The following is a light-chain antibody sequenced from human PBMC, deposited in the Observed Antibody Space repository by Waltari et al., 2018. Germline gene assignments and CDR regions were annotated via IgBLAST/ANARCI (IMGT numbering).Light chain of an antibody. CDR1: SSDSGGYNV. Sequence: SALTQPDSVSGSPGQSITISCSGISSDSGGYNVSSLDQQHPGEAPKVILYDVTNRPSGVSNRFSGSKSGSSASLTISGLQPEDEADYYCSSFTSSTTGIFGGGTKLTVL. CDR2: DVT. J-gene: IGLJ2*01. V-gene: IGLV2-14*03. CDR3: SSFTSSTTGI.